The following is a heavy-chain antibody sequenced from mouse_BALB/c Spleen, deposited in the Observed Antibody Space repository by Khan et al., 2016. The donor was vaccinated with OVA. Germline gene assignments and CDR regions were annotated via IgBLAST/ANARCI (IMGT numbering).Heavy chain of an antibody. J-gene: IGHJ2*01. CDR1: GYTFTDYA. CDR2: ISTYSGNT. V-gene: IGHV1S137*01. CDR3: TRPAYDGYYDY. Sequence: QVQLQQPGPELVRPGVSVKISCKGSGYTFTDYAMHWVKQSHAKSLEWIGLISTYSGNTNYKQKFKGKATMTVDKSSSTAYMELARLKSEDSAIYYCTRPAYDGYYDYWGQGTTLTVSS. D-gene: IGHD2-3*01.